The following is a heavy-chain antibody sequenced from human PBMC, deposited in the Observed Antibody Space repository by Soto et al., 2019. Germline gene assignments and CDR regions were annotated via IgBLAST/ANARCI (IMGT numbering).Heavy chain of an antibody. CDR3: ASTQYCSSTSCYFGSSWFDP. J-gene: IGHJ5*02. CDR1: GFTFSSYS. CDR2: ISSSSSYI. D-gene: IGHD2-2*01. V-gene: IGHV3-21*01. Sequence: GGSLRLSCAASGFTFSSYSMNWFRQAPGKGLEWVSSISSSSSYIYYADSVKGRFTISRDNAKNSLYLQMNSLRAEDTAVYYCASTQYCSSTSCYFGSSWFDPWGQGTLVTVSS.